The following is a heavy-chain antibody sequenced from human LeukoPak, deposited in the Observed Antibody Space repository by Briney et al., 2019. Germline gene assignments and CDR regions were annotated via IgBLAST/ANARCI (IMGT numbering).Heavy chain of an antibody. Sequence: GASVKVSCKASGGTFSSYAISWVRQAPGQGLEWMGGIIPIFGTANYAQKFQGRVTITTDESTSTAYMELSSLRSEDTAVYYCARGTPYSGYCSSTSCYAFDYWGQGTLVTVSS. CDR1: GGTFSSYA. D-gene: IGHD2-2*01. J-gene: IGHJ4*02. CDR3: ARGTPYSGYCSSTSCYAFDY. CDR2: IIPIFGTA. V-gene: IGHV1-69*05.